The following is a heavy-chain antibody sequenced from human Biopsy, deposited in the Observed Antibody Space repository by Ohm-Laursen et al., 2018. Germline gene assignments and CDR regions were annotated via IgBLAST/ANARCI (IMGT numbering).Heavy chain of an antibody. V-gene: IGHV1-2*02. CDR3: TRGGYYYDSLAYYYWFDP. J-gene: IGHJ5*02. D-gene: IGHD3-22*01. CDR2: INAKTGDA. Sequence: GASVKVSCKASGYTFTGYHVHWVRQAPGQGLEWMGWINAKTGDANYAQKFQGMVTMTRTTSISTAYVDLSSLRSDDTAVYYCTRGGYYYDSLAYYYWFDPWGQGTLVTVSS. CDR1: GYTFTGYH.